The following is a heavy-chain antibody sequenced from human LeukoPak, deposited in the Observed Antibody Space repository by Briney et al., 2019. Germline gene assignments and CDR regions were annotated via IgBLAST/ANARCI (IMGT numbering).Heavy chain of an antibody. V-gene: IGHV1-46*01. CDR3: ATTMTTVTNIDY. Sequence: ASVKVSCKASGGTFSSYAISWVRQAPGQGLEWMGIINPSGGSTSYAQKFQGRVTMTRDTSTSTVYMELSSLRSEDTAVYYCATTMTTVTNIDYWGQGTLVTVSS. J-gene: IGHJ4*02. CDR2: INPSGGST. D-gene: IGHD4-17*01. CDR1: GGTFSSYA.